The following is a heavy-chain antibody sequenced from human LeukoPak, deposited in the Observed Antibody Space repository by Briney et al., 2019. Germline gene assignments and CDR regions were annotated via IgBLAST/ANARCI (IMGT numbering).Heavy chain of an antibody. CDR3: ARVNYDYVWGSYRYDAFDI. J-gene: IGHJ3*02. V-gene: IGHV4-59*01. Sequence: SETLSLTCNVSGSSITAFYWSWIRQSPGKGLEWIGSFQYSGNSNYNPSLKSRVTISVDTSKNQFSLKLSSVTAADTAVYYCARVNYDYVWGSYRYDAFDIWGQGTMVTVSS. CDR1: GSSITAFY. CDR2: FQYSGNS. D-gene: IGHD3-16*02.